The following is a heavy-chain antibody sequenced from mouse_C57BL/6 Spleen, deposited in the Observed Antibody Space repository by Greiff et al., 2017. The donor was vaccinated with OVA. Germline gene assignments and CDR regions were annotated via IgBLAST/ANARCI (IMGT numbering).Heavy chain of an antibody. CDR1: GFTFSDYG. Sequence: EVQGVESGGGLVQPGGSLKLSCAASGFTFSDYGMAWVRQAPRKGPEWVAFISNLAYSIYYADTVTGRFTISRENAKNTLYLEISSLRSEDTAMYYCARGDYYSNHYYAMDYWGQGTSVTVSS. CDR3: ARGDYYSNHYYAMDY. V-gene: IGHV5-15*01. D-gene: IGHD2-5*01. CDR2: ISNLAYSI. J-gene: IGHJ4*01.